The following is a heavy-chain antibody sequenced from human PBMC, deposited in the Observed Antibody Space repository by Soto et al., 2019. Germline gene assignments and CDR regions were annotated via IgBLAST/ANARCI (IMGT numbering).Heavy chain of an antibody. J-gene: IGHJ4*02. V-gene: IGHV5-51*01. Sequence: GESLKPSCQGPGYNFSRYWIGWVRQMPAKGLERMGIIYPGDSDPRYSQSFQGQVTISADKSISTAYLQSTSLKASDTATYYGELHNSGWDIGYWGQGTLVTV. CDR2: IYPGDSDP. D-gene: IGHD5-12*01. CDR3: ELHNSGWDIGY. CDR1: GYNFSRYW.